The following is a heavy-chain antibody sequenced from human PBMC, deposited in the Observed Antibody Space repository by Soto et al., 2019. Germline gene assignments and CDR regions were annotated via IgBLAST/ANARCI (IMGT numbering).Heavy chain of an antibody. CDR3: ARLRVDNSGYDPVDY. V-gene: IGHV4-59*08. Sequence: SETLSLTCTVSGGSISSYYWSWIRQPPGKGLEWIGYIYYSGSTNYNPSLKSRVTISVDTSKNQFSLKLSSVTAADTAVYYCARLRVDNSGYDPVDYWGQGTLVTVSS. CDR2: IYYSGST. D-gene: IGHD5-12*01. J-gene: IGHJ4*02. CDR1: GGSISSYY.